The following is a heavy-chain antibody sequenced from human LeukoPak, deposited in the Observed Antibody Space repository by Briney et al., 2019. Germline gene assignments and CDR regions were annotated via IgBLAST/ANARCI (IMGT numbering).Heavy chain of an antibody. CDR2: IHYSGST. J-gene: IGHJ6*03. V-gene: IGHV4-59*01. CDR1: GASIRSSY. CDR3: AREHSYYYYMDV. Sequence: PSETQSLTCTVSGASIRSSYWSWTRQPPGKGLEWIGHIHYSGSTNYNPSLKSRVAISVDTSKNQFSLKLSSVTAADTAVYYCAREHSYYYYMDVWGKGTTVTVSS.